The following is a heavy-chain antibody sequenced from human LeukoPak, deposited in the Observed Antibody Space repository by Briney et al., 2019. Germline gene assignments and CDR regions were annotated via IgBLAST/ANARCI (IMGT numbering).Heavy chain of an antibody. J-gene: IGHJ6*03. V-gene: IGHV1-2*02. D-gene: IGHD1-1*01. CDR1: GYTFNGYY. Sequence: ASVKVSCKASGYTFNGYYIHWVPQAPGQGLEWVGRINPSGGATNSAQRFQGRVTMTRDTSISTAYMDLSRPRSDDTAVYYCARGAGHTKADQYYYIDVWGKGTTVTVSS. CDR3: ARGAGHTKADQYYYIDV. CDR2: INPSGGAT.